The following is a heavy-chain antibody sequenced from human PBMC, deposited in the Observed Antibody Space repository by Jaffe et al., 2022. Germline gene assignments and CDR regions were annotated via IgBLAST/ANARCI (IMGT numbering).Heavy chain of an antibody. J-gene: IGHJ4*02. CDR2: IKQDGSEK. D-gene: IGHD3-3*01. Sequence: EVQLVESGGGLVQPGGSLRLSCAASGFTFSSYWMSWVRQAPGKGLEWVANIKQDGSEKYYVDSVKGRFTISRDNAKNSLYLQMNSLRAEDTAVYYCARATSLVTIFGVVIRDPHYFDYWGQGTLVTVSS. V-gene: IGHV3-7*01. CDR3: ARATSLVTIFGVVIRDPHYFDY. CDR1: GFTFSSYW.